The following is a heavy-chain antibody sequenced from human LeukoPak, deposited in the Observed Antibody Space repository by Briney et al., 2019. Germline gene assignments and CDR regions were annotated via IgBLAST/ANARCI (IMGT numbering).Heavy chain of an antibody. CDR3: ASEEDGPAGRIYSLGY. J-gene: IGHJ4*02. D-gene: IGHD1-26*01. CDR2: IWYDGSNK. V-gene: IGHV3-33*01. Sequence: PGGSLRLSCAASGFTFSSYGMHWVRQAPGKGLEWVAVIWYDGSNKYYADSVKGRFTISRDNSKNTLYLQMNSLRAEDTALYYCASEEDGPAGRIYSLGYWGQGTLATVSS. CDR1: GFTFSSYG.